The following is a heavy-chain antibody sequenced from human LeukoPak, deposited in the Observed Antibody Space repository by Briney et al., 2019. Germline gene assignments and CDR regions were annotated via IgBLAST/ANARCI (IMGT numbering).Heavy chain of an antibody. Sequence: SGPTLVNPTQTLTLTCTFSGFSLSTSGVGVGWIRQPPGKALEWLALIYWDDDKRYSPSLKSRLTITKDTSKNQVVLTMTNMDPVDTATYYCAHRFIGDYEGGYYFDYWGQGTLVTVSS. CDR2: IYWDDDK. J-gene: IGHJ4*02. CDR3: AHRFIGDYEGGYYFDY. CDR1: GFSLSTSGVG. D-gene: IGHD4-17*01. V-gene: IGHV2-5*02.